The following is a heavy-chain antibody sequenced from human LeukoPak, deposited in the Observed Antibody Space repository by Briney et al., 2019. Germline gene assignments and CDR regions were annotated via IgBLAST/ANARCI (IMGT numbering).Heavy chain of an antibody. CDR1: GFTFSSYW. Sequence: PGGSLRLSCVASGFTFSSYWMTWVRQAPGKGLEWVANMRQDGNEKYYVDSVRGRFTISRDNAKNTLYLQMNSLRAEDTAVYYCARVKTIFGPMDVWGKGTTVTVSS. D-gene: IGHD3-3*01. CDR2: MRQDGNEK. CDR3: ARVKTIFGPMDV. J-gene: IGHJ6*03. V-gene: IGHV3-7*01.